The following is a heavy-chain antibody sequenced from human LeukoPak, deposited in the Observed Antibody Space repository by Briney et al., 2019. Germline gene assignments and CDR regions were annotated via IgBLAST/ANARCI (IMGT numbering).Heavy chain of an antibody. D-gene: IGHD6-13*01. J-gene: IGHJ4*02. CDR2: IYYSGST. V-gene: IGHV4-39*07. Sequence: SETLSLTCTVSGGSISSGSYYWGWIRQPPGKGLEWIGSIYYSGSTYYNPSLKSRVTISIDTSKNQFSQKLSSVTAADTAVYYCARGPPRRAAAGTPFDYWGQGTLVTVSS. CDR1: GGSISSGSYY. CDR3: ARGPPRRAAAGTPFDY.